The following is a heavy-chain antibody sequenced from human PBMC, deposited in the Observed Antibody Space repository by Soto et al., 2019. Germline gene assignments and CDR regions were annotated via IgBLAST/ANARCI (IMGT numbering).Heavy chain of an antibody. CDR1: GYTFTSYG. D-gene: IGHD2-15*01. Sequence: ASVKVSCKASGYTFTSYGISWVRQAPGQGLKWMGWISAYNGNTNYAQKLQGRVTMTTDTSTSTAYMELRSLRSDDTAVYYCARDHFGRKDIVVVPFDYWGQGTLVTVSS. J-gene: IGHJ4*02. CDR3: ARDHFGRKDIVVVPFDY. V-gene: IGHV1-18*01. CDR2: ISAYNGNT.